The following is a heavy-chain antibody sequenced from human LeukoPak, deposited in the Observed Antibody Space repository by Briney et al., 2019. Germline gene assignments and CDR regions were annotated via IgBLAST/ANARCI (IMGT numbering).Heavy chain of an antibody. D-gene: IGHD3-10*01. CDR2: NYYSGST. J-gene: IGHJ4*02. CDR1: GGSISTYY. Sequence: SETLSLTCTVSGGSISTYYWSWIWQSPGKGLEWIGYNYYSGSTIYNPSLKSRVTISVDTSKNQFSLNLSSVTAADTAVYYCARVGSGSFDYWGQGTLVTVSS. CDR3: ARVGSGSFDY. V-gene: IGHV4-59*01.